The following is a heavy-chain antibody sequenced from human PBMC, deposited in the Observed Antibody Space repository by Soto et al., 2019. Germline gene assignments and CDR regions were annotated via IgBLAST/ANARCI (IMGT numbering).Heavy chain of an antibody. Sequence: HPGGSLRLSCAASGFTFSSYAMSWVRQAPGKGLEWVSAISGSGGSTYYADSVKGRFTISRDNSKNTLYLQMNSLRAEDTAVYYCAKGRVVAATQEGWFDPLGQGTLVTVCS. D-gene: IGHD2-15*01. CDR1: GFTFSSYA. J-gene: IGHJ5*02. CDR3: AKGRVVAATQEGWFDP. V-gene: IGHV3-23*01. CDR2: ISGSGGST.